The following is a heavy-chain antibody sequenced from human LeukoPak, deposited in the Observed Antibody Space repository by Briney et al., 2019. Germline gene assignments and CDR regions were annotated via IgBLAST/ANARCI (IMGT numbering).Heavy chain of an antibody. Sequence: SETLSLTCTVSGGSISSGDYYWSWIRQPPGKGLEWIGYIYYSGSTNYNPSLKSRVTISVDTSKNQFSLKLSSVTAADTAVYYCAREAEYRTFDYWGQGTLVTVSS. CDR3: AREAEYRTFDY. J-gene: IGHJ4*02. V-gene: IGHV4-61*08. CDR1: GGSISSGDYY. CDR2: IYYSGST. D-gene: IGHD2-2*01.